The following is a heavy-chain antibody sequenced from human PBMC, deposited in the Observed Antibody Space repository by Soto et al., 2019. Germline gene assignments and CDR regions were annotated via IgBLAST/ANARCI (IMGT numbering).Heavy chain of an antibody. CDR3: FLQAEDGIRDTVPVLAFLLNRSSDL. Sequence: KGLEWVGRIKSKTDGGTTDYAAPVKGRFTISRDDTKNTLYLQMNSLKDEDTAVYFFFLQAEDGIRDTVPVLAFLLNRSSDL. CDR2: IKSKTDGGTT. D-gene: IGHD3-3*02. V-gene: IGHV3-15*01. J-gene: IGHJ2*01.